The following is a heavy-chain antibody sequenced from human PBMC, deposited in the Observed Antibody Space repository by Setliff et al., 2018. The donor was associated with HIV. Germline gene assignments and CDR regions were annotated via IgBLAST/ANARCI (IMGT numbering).Heavy chain of an antibody. CDR2: VVPTIHEA. CDR1: GVTFNYSF. CDR3: ARGADASGYFYREYFRH. Sequence: SVKVSCKASGVTFNYSFITWVRQAPGQGLEWMGGVVPTIHEATYAQKFQGRVTITADESATTVYMETSGLTSEDTAIYYCARGADASGYFYREYFRHWGQGTLVTVSS. D-gene: IGHD3-22*01. J-gene: IGHJ1*01. V-gene: IGHV1-69*13.